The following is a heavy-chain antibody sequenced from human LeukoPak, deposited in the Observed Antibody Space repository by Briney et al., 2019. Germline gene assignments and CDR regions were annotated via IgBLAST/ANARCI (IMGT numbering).Heavy chain of an antibody. Sequence: ASVKVSCKXSGGTFSSYAISWVPQAPGQGLEWMGRISAYNGNTNYSQKLQGRVTMTTDTSTSTAYMELRSLRSDDTAVYYCARDGLSEIDDAFDIWGQGTMVTVSS. CDR3: ARDGLSEIDDAFDI. CDR1: GGTFSSYA. V-gene: IGHV1-18*01. D-gene: IGHD3/OR15-3a*01. CDR2: ISAYNGNT. J-gene: IGHJ3*02.